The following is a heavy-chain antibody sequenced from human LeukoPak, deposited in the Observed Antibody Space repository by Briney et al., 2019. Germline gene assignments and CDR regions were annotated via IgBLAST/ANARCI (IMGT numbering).Heavy chain of an antibody. CDR3: AREGYCRSTSCHTLSDY. V-gene: IGHV4-4*07. CDR1: GGSISGYY. J-gene: IGHJ4*02. D-gene: IGHD2-2*02. Sequence: SETLSLTCTVSGGSISGYYWSWILQPAGKGLEWIGRIYSSGSTNYNPSLKSRVTTSIDTSKNQFSLKLRSVTAADTAVYYCAREGYCRSTSCHTLSDYWGQGTLVTVSS. CDR2: IYSSGST.